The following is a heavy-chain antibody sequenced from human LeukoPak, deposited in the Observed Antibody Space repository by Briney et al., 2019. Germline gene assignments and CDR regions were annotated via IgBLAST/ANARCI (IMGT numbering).Heavy chain of an antibody. CDR2: ISYDGSNK. V-gene: IGHV3-30-3*01. CDR1: GFTCSSYA. CDR3: ARGEYSSGWPFDY. J-gene: IGHJ4*02. D-gene: IGHD6-19*01. Sequence: PGRSLRLSCAASGFTCSSYAMHWVRQAPGKGLEWVAVISYDGSNKYYADSVKGRFTISRDNSKNTLYLQMNSLRAEDTAVYYCARGEYSSGWPFDYWGQGTLVTVSS.